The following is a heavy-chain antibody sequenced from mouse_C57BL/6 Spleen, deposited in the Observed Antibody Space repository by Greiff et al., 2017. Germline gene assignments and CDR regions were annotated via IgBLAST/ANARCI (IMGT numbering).Heavy chain of an antibody. CDR2: IDPSDSYT. D-gene: IGHD3-3*01. J-gene: IGHJ4*01. CDR1: GYTFTRYW. CDR3: ARGGQGYAMDY. V-gene: IGHV1-69*01. Sequence: QVQLQQSVAALVMPGASVKLSCKASGYTFTRYWMHWVKQRPGQGLEWIGEIDPSDSYTNYNQKFKGKSTLTVDKSSSTAYMQLSSLTSEDSAVYYCARGGQGYAMDYWGQGTSVTVSS.